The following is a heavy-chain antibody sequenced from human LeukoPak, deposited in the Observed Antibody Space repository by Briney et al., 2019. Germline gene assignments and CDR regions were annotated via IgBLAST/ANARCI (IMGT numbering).Heavy chain of an antibody. D-gene: IGHD5-18*01. CDR3: ARSDGYSHGPVDY. CDR2: ISGSGGST. V-gene: IGHV3-23*01. J-gene: IGHJ4*02. CDR1: GFTFSSYA. Sequence: GGSLRLSCAVSGFTFSSYAMSWVRQAPGKGLEWVSGISGSGGSTYYADSVKGRFTISRDNSKNTLYSQMNSLRAEDTAIYYCARSDGYSHGPVDYWGQGTLVTVSS.